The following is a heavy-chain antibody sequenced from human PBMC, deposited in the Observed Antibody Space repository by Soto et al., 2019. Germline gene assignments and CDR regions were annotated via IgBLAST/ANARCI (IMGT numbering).Heavy chain of an antibody. CDR1: GYTFTSLH. Sequence: QVQLVQSGAEVKKPGASVKVSCKASGYTFTSLHMNWVRQATGQGLEWMGWVNPNNGDTGYAQKFQGRVTMTRNTSISTFYMELSSLTSDDTAVYYCASGVGDLGDYWGQGTLVTVSS. CDR2: VNPNNGDT. V-gene: IGHV1-8*01. J-gene: IGHJ4*02. CDR3: ASGVGDLGDY. D-gene: IGHD3-10*01.